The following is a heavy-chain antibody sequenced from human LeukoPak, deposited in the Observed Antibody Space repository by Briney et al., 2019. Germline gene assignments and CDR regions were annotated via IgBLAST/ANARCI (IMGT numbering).Heavy chain of an antibody. CDR1: GGSISSYY. J-gene: IGHJ3*02. D-gene: IGHD3-10*01. Sequence: SETLSLTCTVSGGSISSYYWSWIRQPAGKGLEWIGRICTSGSTNYNPSLKSRVTMSVDTSKNQFSLKLSSVTAADTAVYYCARDGDMVRGVLDAFDIWGQGTMVTVSS. CDR3: ARDGDMVRGVLDAFDI. CDR2: ICTSGST. V-gene: IGHV4-4*07.